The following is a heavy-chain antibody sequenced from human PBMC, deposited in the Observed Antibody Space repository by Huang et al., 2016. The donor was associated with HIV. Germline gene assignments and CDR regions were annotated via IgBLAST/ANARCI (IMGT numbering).Heavy chain of an antibody. Sequence: QITLKESGPTLVKPTQTLTLTCTFSGFSLTPTGIAVGRIRQPPGKALELLALIYWNDDTRYSPSLKNRLTSSKDTSRNQVVLTVTDVDPLDTATYYCARRPLGAGYYFDSWGQGMLVTVTS. V-gene: IGHV2-5*01. CDR1: GFSLTPTGIA. CDR3: ARRPLGAGYYFDS. CDR2: IYWNDDT. D-gene: IGHD3-16*01. J-gene: IGHJ4*02.